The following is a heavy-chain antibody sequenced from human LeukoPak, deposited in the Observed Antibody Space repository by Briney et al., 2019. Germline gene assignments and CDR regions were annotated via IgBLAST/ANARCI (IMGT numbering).Heavy chain of an antibody. Sequence: GESLKISCKGSGYSFTSYRIGWVRQRPGKGLEWMGIIYPGDSDTRYSPSFQGQVTISADKSISNAYLQWSSLKALDTAMYYCARQRQLGTDYWGQGTLVTVSS. CDR3: ARQRQLGTDY. CDR2: IYPGDSDT. J-gene: IGHJ4*02. D-gene: IGHD6-6*01. CDR1: GYSFTSYR. V-gene: IGHV5-51*01.